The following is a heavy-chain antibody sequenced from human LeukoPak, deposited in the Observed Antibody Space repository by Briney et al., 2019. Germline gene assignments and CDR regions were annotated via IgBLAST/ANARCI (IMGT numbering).Heavy chain of an antibody. Sequence: SETLSLTCTVSGGSISSYYWSWIRQPAGKGLEWIGRIYTSGSTNYNPSLKSRVTMSVDTSKNQFSLKLSSVTAADTAVYYCAKDRYDFWSGGEYYFDYWGQGTLVTVSS. CDR1: GGSISSYY. CDR2: IYTSGST. V-gene: IGHV4-4*07. D-gene: IGHD3-3*01. CDR3: AKDRYDFWSGGEYYFDY. J-gene: IGHJ4*02.